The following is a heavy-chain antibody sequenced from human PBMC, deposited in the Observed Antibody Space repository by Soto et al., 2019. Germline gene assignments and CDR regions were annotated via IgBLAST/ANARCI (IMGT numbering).Heavy chain of an antibody. V-gene: IGHV1-69*13. CDR1: GGTFSSYA. J-gene: IGHJ6*02. CDR3: ARQGALVPAAVYYYYYGMDV. D-gene: IGHD2-2*01. CDR2: IIPIFGTA. Sequence: SVKVSCKASGGTFSSYAISWVRQAPGQGLEWMGGIIPIFGTANYAQKFQGRVTITADESTSTAYMELSSLRSEDTAVYYCARQGALVPAAVYYYYYGMDVWGQGATVTVSS.